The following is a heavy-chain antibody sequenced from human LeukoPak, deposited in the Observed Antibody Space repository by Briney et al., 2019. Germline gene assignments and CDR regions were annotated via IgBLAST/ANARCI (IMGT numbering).Heavy chain of an antibody. V-gene: IGHV4-39*01. CDR2: IYYPEST. J-gene: IGHJ6*02. Sequence: PSETLSHTCKVSGGSIGSSGFYWGWIRQPPGKGLEWIGSIYYPESTHYNPSLESRVTISVDTSKYQVSLTLSSVTATDTAVYYCVRHVSSGWDYYNGLDVWGQGTTVTVSS. D-gene: IGHD6-19*01. CDR1: GGSIGSSGFY. CDR3: VRHVSSGWDYYNGLDV.